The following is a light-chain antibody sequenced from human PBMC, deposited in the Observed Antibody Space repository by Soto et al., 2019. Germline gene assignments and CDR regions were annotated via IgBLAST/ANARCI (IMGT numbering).Light chain of an antibody. CDR3: QQYTNWPYT. Sequence: EIVMTQSPDTLSVSPVERATLSCRASQTVSSNLAWYQQKPGQAPRLLIYGASTRATGIPARFSGSGSGTEFTLTISSLQSEDFAVYYCQQYTNWPYTFGQGTRLEIK. V-gene: IGKV3D-15*01. CDR1: QTVSSN. CDR2: GAS. J-gene: IGKJ5*01.